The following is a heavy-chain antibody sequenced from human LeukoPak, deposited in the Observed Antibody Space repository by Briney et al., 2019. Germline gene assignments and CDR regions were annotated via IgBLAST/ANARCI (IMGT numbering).Heavy chain of an antibody. CDR2: ISVYNGNT. CDR1: GYIFTIYG. Sequence: ASVKVSCKASGYIFTIYGISWVRQAPGQGVEWMGWISVYNGNTNYPQRLQGRVTMTTDTSTTTAYMELRSLRSDDTAVYYCARDINGYYYDSHGYYPTDLWGQGTLVTVSS. D-gene: IGHD3-22*01. V-gene: IGHV1-18*01. CDR3: ARDINGYYYDSHGYYPTDL. J-gene: IGHJ5*02.